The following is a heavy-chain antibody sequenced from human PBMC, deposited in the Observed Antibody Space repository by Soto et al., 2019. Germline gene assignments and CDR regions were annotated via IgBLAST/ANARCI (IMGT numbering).Heavy chain of an antibody. CDR2: ISYTGTT. Sequence: SETLSLTCTVSGGSISSSSNFWGWIRQSPGQGPEWFGSISYTGTTNYNPSFKSRVTMSVDTSKNQFSLKLSPVTAADTAVYYCATSIAGRCDYWGRGTLVTVSS. D-gene: IGHD6-13*01. CDR3: ATSIAGRCDY. J-gene: IGHJ4*02. CDR1: GGSISSSSNF. V-gene: IGHV4-39*01.